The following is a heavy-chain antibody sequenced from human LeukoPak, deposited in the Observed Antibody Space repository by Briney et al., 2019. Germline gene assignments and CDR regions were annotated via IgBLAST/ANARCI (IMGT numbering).Heavy chain of an antibody. CDR2: IYYRGST. J-gene: IGHJ4*02. CDR1: GGSISSSSYY. CDR3: ARHITMVRGVIHYFDY. V-gene: IGHV4-39*01. D-gene: IGHD3-10*01. Sequence: SETLSLTCTVSGGSISSSSYYWGWIRQPPGKGLEWIGSIYYRGSTYYNPSLKSRVTISVDTSKNQFSLKLSSVTAADTAVYYCARHITMVRGVIHYFDYWGQGTLVTVSS.